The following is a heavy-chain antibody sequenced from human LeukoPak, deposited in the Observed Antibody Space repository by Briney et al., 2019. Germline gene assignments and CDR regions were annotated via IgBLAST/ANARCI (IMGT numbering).Heavy chain of an antibody. V-gene: IGHV3-11*01. J-gene: IGHJ4*02. CDR2: ISSSGSTI. Sequence: GPLRLSCAASGFTFSDYYMSWIRQAPGKGLEWISYISSSGSTIYYADSVKGRFSISRDNAKNSLYLQVSSLRVEDTAVYYCPRDYSSGWLDYWGQGTLVTVSS. CDR3: PRDYSSGWLDY. CDR1: GFTFSDYY. D-gene: IGHD6-19*01.